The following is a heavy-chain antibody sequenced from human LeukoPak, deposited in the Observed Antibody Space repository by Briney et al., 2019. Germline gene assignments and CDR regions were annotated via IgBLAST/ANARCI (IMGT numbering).Heavy chain of an antibody. CDR3: ARDAGKLSCSH. Sequence: ASVKVSCKASGYTFTSYGISWVRQAPGQGLEWIGWINAYNGNTNYGRKLQGRVTMTTDTTTSTAYMELRSLRSDDTAAYYCARDAGKLSCSHWGQGTLVTVSS. V-gene: IGHV1-18*01. CDR1: GYTFTSYG. J-gene: IGHJ4*02. CDR2: INAYNGNT. D-gene: IGHD1-14*01.